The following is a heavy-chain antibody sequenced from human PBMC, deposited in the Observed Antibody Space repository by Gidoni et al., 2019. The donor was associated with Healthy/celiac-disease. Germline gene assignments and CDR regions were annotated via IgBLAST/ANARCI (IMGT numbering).Heavy chain of an antibody. CDR3: AKHGHSGYSKSPAKTFDY. J-gene: IGHJ4*02. CDR1: GFTFSSYA. D-gene: IGHD5-12*01. V-gene: IGHV3-23*01. CDR2: ISGSGGST. Sequence: EVQLLESGGGLVQPGGSLRPSCAASGFTFSSYAMSWVRPAPGKGLEWVSAISGSGGSTYYADSVKGRFTISRDNSKNTLYLQMNSLRAEDTAVYYCAKHGHSGYSKSPAKTFDYWGQGTLVTVSS.